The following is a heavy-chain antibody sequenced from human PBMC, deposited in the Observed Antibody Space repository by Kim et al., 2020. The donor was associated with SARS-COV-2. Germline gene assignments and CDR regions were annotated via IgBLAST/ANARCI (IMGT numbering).Heavy chain of an antibody. V-gene: IGHV3-64D*09. J-gene: IGHJ4*02. CDR1: GFTFTSYD. Sequence: GGSLRLSCSGSGFTFTSYDMHWVRQAPGKGLEYVSGIRSNGGTTYYADSVKGRFTISRDNSKNTLYLQMSSLRSDDTAIYYCLKQRGWFPGGYWGQGTLVTVSS. D-gene: IGHD6-19*01. CDR3: LKQRGWFPGGY. CDR2: IRSNGGTT.